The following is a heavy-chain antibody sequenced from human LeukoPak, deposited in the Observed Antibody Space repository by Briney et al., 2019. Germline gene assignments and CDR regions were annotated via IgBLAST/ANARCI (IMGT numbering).Heavy chain of an antibody. Sequence: GASVKVSCKASGYTFTSYDINWVRQATGQGLEWMGWMNPNSGNTGYAQKFQGRVTMTRNTSISTAYMELSSLRSEDTAVYYCARDLGAGATTDLGTSYWGQGTLVTVSS. V-gene: IGHV1-8*01. CDR1: GYTFTSYD. J-gene: IGHJ4*02. CDR2: MNPNSGNT. D-gene: IGHD1-26*01. CDR3: ARDLGAGATTDLGTSY.